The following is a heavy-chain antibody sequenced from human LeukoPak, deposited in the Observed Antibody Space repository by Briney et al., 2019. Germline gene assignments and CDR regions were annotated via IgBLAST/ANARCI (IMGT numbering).Heavy chain of an antibody. V-gene: IGHV3-21*05. CDR1: EFTFSSYE. D-gene: IGHD6-19*01. Sequence: GGSLRLSCAASEFTFSSYEMNWVRQAPGKGLEWVSYISSSSSYIYYADSVKGRFTISRDNAKNSLYLQMNSLRAEDTAVYYCARVATPWSSGWDEGWFDPWGQGTLVTVSS. CDR3: ARVATPWSSGWDEGWFDP. J-gene: IGHJ5*02. CDR2: ISSSSSYI.